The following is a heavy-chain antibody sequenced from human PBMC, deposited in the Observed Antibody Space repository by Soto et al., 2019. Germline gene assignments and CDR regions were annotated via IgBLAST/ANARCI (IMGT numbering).Heavy chain of an antibody. D-gene: IGHD2-2*01. CDR1: GGSISSYY. CDR2: IYYSGST. J-gene: IGHJ6*02. CDR3: ARDTRGYGMDV. V-gene: IGHV4-59*01. Sequence: SETLSLTCPVSGGSISSYYWSWIRQPPGKGLEWIGYIYYSGSTNYNPSLKSRVTISVDTSKNQFSLKLSSVTAADTAVYYCARDTRGYGMDVWGQGTTVTVSS.